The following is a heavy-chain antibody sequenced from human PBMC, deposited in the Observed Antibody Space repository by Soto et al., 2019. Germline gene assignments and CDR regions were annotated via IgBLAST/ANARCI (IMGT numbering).Heavy chain of an antibody. CDR1: GFTFSYYW. Sequence: QLVESGGGLVQPGGSLRLSCEGSGFTFSYYWMSWVRQAPGKGLEWLANIKNDGTERYYVDSGRGRFTIYRDNAKNLLFLQINNLRAEDSTVYYCVRDDDEGYYGSGRLVVHDYWGQGTLITVSS. CDR2: IKNDGTER. CDR3: VRDDDEGYYGSGRLVVHDY. V-gene: IGHV3-7*01. D-gene: IGHD3-10*01. J-gene: IGHJ4*02.